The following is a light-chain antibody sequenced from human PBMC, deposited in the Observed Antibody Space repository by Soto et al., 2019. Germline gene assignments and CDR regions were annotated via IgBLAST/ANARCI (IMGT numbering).Light chain of an antibody. CDR1: SSDIGGYNY. J-gene: IGLJ1*01. V-gene: IGLV2-14*01. CDR3: FGSAMSSSLF. Sequence: QSVLTQPASVSGSPGQSITISCTGTSSDIGGYNYVSWYQQHPGKVPKLMIYDVSNRPSGVSDRFSGSKSGNTASLTISGLQTQNDGDYGCFGSAMSSSLFFGTGTKFT. CDR2: DVS.